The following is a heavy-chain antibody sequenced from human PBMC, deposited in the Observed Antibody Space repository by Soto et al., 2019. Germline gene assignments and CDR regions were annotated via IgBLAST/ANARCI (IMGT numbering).Heavy chain of an antibody. CDR1: GGSISSYY. CDR2: IYYSGST. Sequence: SETLSLTCTVSGGSISSYYWSWIRQPPWKGLKWIGYIYYSGSTNYNPSLKSRVTISVDTSKNQFSLKLSSVTAADTAVYYCARGYYDSSGSQRLCYFDYWAQGTLVTVSS. J-gene: IGHJ4*02. V-gene: IGHV4-59*01. CDR3: ARGYYDSSGSQRLCYFDY. D-gene: IGHD3-22*01.